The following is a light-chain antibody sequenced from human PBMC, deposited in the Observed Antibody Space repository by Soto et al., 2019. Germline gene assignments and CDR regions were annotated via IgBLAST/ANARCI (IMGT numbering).Light chain of an antibody. J-gene: IGLJ1*01. CDR3: CSYAGSSTYV. CDR2: EVS. Sequence: QSVLTQPAAVSGSPGQSITISCTGTSSDVGSYNLVSWYQQHPGKAPKVMTYEVSKRPSGVPNRLSGSKSGYTASLTISGLQAEDEADYYCCSYAGSSTYVFGTGTKVTVL. CDR1: SSDVGSYNL. V-gene: IGLV2-23*02.